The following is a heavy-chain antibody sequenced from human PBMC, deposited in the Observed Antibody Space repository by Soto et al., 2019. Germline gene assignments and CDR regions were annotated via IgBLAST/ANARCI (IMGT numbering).Heavy chain of an antibody. Sequence: QITLNESGPTQVKPRQTLTLTCTLSGFSLTTSGVGVGWSRQSPGKDPEWLALIYWDDDKRYCPSLESRLTITKDTTKNQVVLTMDDLDPADTATYYCAHRVLRTVFGLVTTTANYFDCGGQGTPVAVSS. CDR3: AHRVLRTVFGLVTTTANYFDC. CDR1: GFSLTTSGVG. J-gene: IGHJ4*02. D-gene: IGHD3-3*01. V-gene: IGHV2-5*02. CDR2: IYWDDDK.